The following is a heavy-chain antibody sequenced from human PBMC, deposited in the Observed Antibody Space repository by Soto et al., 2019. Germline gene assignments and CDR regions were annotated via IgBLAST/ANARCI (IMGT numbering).Heavy chain of an antibody. V-gene: IGHV3-23*01. CDR1: GFTFSSYA. Sequence: PGGSLRLSCAASGFTFSSYAMSWVRQAPGKGLEWVSAISGSGGSTYYADSVRGRFTISRDNSKNTLYLQMNSLRAEDTAVYYCAKGYYYDSSGYPPASWGQGTLVTVSS. J-gene: IGHJ5*02. CDR3: AKGYYYDSSGYPPAS. D-gene: IGHD3-22*01. CDR2: ISGSGGST.